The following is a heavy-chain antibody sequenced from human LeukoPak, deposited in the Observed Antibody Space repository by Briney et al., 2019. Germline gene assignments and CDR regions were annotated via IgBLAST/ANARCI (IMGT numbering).Heavy chain of an antibody. CDR2: MNPNSGNT. CDR1: GYTFTSYD. D-gene: IGHD3-10*01. V-gene: IGHV1-8*01. J-gene: IGHJ4*02. CDR3: ARAYYGSGSYYIY. Sequence: ASVKVSCKASGYTFTSYDINWVRQATGQGLEWMGWMNPNSGNTGYAQKFQGRVTTTRNTSISTAYMELSSLRSEDTAVYYCARAYYGSGSYYIYWGQGTLVTVSS.